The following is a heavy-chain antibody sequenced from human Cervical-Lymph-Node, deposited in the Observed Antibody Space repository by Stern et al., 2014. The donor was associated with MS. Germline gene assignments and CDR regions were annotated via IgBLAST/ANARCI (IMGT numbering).Heavy chain of an antibody. J-gene: IGHJ4*02. CDR2: ISWHSGAV. Sequence: EVHLVVSGAGLARPCTSLRLSCAASGFTFDVYSMHCVLQAPVKGLELFSGISWHSGAVSYSASLQGRFTISRDNADNSLYLQMNDLRPEDTALYYCVKDVDSSVAVSFDWWGQGTLVTVSS. D-gene: IGHD4-11*01. CDR1: GFTFDVYS. V-gene: IGHV3-9*01. CDR3: VKDVDSSVAVSFDW.